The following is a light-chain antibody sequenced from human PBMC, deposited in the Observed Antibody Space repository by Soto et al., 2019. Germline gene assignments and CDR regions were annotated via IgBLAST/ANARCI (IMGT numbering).Light chain of an antibody. CDR3: EQYNIYPYT. J-gene: IGKJ2*01. Sequence: IQMTQSPSTLSASVVGRVALTCRSCQSISTWLAWYQQKPGKAHKLLIYKASSLDSGVPSRFSGSGSGTDVTLTISSLQPDDLSTYYCEQYNIYPYTFGQGTKLEIK. V-gene: IGKV1-5*03. CDR2: KAS. CDR1: QSISTW.